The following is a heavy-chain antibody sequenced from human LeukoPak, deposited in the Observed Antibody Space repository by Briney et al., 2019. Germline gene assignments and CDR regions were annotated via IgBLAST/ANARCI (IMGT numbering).Heavy chain of an antibody. D-gene: IGHD2-2*01. CDR2: IIPIFGTA. Sequence: SVKVSCKASGGTFSSYAISWVRQAPGQGLEWMGGIIPIFGTANYAQKFQGRVTTTADKSTSTAYMELSSLRSEDTAVYYCASRANAPYGGWFDPWGQGTLVTVPS. V-gene: IGHV1-69*06. J-gene: IGHJ5*02. CDR1: GGTFSSYA. CDR3: ASRANAPYGGWFDP.